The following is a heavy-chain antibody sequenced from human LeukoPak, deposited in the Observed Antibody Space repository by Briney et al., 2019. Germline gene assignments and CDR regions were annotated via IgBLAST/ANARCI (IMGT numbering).Heavy chain of an antibody. CDR3: ARHQRGFCDGGDCPYYFDH. Sequence: SETLSLTCTVSGGSISTYYWSWVRQPPGKGLEWIGYIYYTGDTRSNPSLKNRVTLLVDTSKNQFSLRLTSVTAADTAVYYCARHQRGFCDGGDCPYYFDHWGQGTLVTVSS. CDR1: GGSISTYY. J-gene: IGHJ4*02. V-gene: IGHV4-59*08. D-gene: IGHD2-21*02. CDR2: IYYTGDT.